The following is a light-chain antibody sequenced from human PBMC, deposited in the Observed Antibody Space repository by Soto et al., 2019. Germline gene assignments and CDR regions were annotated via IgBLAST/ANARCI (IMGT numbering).Light chain of an antibody. V-gene: IGKV1-39*01. CDR2: AAS. CDR3: QQRCSVPAT. Sequence: DIQMTQSPSSLSASVGDRVTITCRASQSISASLNWYQHKPGTAPKLLIYAASSLQSGGTSRFSGGGSGTDFTLSISSLQPEDFVTYFFQQRCSVPATFGGGTKLAIK. J-gene: IGKJ4*01. CDR1: QSISAS.